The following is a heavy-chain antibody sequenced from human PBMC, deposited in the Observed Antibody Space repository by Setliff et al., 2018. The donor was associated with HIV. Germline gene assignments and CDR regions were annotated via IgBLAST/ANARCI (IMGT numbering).Heavy chain of an antibody. CDR3: ARGRRLPGGKYFDH. J-gene: IGHJ4*01. D-gene: IGHD3-16*01. CDR1: GESFSGYF. V-gene: IGHV4-34*01. CDR2: TNPGATT. Sequence: PSETLSLTCAVYGESFSGYFWSWIRQPPGKGLEWIGETNPGATTNYNPSLKSRVTISVDTSKKQVSLKVNSLTAADTAVYYCARGRRLPGGKYFDHWGRGTLVTVSS.